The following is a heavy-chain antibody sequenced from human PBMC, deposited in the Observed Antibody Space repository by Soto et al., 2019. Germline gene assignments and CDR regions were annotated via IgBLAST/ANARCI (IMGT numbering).Heavy chain of an antibody. CDR1: GLTFHKFA. Sequence: PGGSLRLSCTASGLTFHKFAMSWVRQAPGKGLEWVSAIRGSGEYAGTTYYADSVKGRFNTSRDDSKNTLYLQMSSLKASDTAMYYCARHGLHYGDYDYYYGMDVWGQGTTVTVSS. V-gene: IGHV3-23*01. J-gene: IGHJ6*02. CDR3: ARHGLHYGDYDYYYGMDV. CDR2: IRGSGEYAGTT. D-gene: IGHD4-17*01.